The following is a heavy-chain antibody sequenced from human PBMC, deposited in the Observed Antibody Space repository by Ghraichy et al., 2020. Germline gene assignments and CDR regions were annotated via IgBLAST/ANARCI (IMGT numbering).Heavy chain of an antibody. Sequence: SETLSLTCTVSGDSISSYYWSWIRQPPGKGLEWIGYISYSGSTNYNPSLKSRVTISVDTSKGQFSLKLSSVTAADTAVYYCARANSGYVPGPWGQGALVTVSS. D-gene: IGHD5-12*01. J-gene: IGHJ5*02. CDR3: ARANSGYVPGP. CDR2: ISYSGST. CDR1: GDSISSYY. V-gene: IGHV4-59*08.